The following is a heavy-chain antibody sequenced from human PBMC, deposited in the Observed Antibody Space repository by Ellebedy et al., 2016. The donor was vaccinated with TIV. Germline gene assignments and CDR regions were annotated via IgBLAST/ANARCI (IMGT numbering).Heavy chain of an antibody. V-gene: IGHV3-7*03. CDR3: ARAVGGSSSL. CDR2: INQDGSEK. Sequence: GESLKTSCAASGFTLSSYWMSWVRQAPGKGLEWVANINQDGSEKYYVDSVKGRFSISRDNAKNSLYLQMNSLRAEDTAVYYCARAVGGSSSLWGQGTLVTVSS. J-gene: IGHJ4*02. D-gene: IGHD6-13*01. CDR1: GFTLSSYW.